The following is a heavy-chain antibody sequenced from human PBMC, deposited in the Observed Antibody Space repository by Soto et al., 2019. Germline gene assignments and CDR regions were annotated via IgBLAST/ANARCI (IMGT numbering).Heavy chain of an antibody. CDR1: GFTVSSDY. D-gene: IGHD4-17*01. V-gene: IGHV3-53*01. CDR2: IYPGGST. CDR3: ARAYGANPALFHP. J-gene: IGHJ5*02. Sequence: EVQLVESGGGLIQPGGSLRLSCAASGFTVSSDYMSWVRQAPGKGLEWVSVIYPGGSTYYADSVKGRFTFSRDNSKNTLYLQINSLSAVDTAVYYCARAYGANPALFHPWGQGTLVTVSS.